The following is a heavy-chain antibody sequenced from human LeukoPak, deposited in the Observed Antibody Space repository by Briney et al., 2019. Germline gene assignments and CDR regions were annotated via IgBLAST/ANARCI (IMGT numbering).Heavy chain of an antibody. CDR3: ARDGVGGYVPSSDS. CDR2: ISAYNGNT. V-gene: IGHV1-18*01. CDR1: GYTFINYG. D-gene: IGHD5-12*01. Sequence: ASVKVSCKASGYTFINYGISWVRQAPGQGLEWMGWISAYNGNTNYAQKLQGRVTMTTDTSTSTAYMELRSLRADDTPVYYCARDGVGGYVPSSDSWGQGTLVTVSS. J-gene: IGHJ4*02.